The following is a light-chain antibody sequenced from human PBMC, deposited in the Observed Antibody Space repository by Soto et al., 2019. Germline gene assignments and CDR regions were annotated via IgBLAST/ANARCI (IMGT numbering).Light chain of an antibody. Sequence: QSVLAQPPSVSGAPGQRVTISCTGSSSNIGAGYDVHWYQQLPGAAPTLLISANSDRPSGVPDRFSGAKSGTSASLAITGLQTEDEADYDCQSFDRSLTAWVFGGGTKLTVL. CDR1: SSNIGAGYD. V-gene: IGLV1-40*01. CDR2: ANS. CDR3: QSFDRSLTAWV. J-gene: IGLJ3*02.